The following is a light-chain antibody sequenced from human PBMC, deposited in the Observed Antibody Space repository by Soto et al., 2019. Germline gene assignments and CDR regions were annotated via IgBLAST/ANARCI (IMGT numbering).Light chain of an antibody. CDR3: QQYNNWPQA. CDR2: GAS. CDR1: QSISNN. J-gene: IGKJ1*01. V-gene: IGKV3-15*01. Sequence: EIVMTQSAATLSVSPGERATLSCRASQSISNNLGWYQQRPGQAPRLLIYGASTRATGIPARFSGSGSGTEFTLTISSLQSEDFAVYYCQQYNNWPQAFGQGTKVEIK.